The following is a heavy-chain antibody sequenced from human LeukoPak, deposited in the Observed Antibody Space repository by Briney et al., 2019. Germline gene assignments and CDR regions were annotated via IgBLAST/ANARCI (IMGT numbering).Heavy chain of an antibody. CDR3: ARDLRSYGSGRRASGY. Sequence: PGGSLRLSCAASGFTFSSYWMSWVRQAPGKGLEWVANIKQDGSEKYYADSVKGRFTISRDNAKNSLYLQMNSLRAEDTAVYYCARDLRSYGSGRRASGYWGQGTLVTVSS. CDR1: GFTFSSYW. V-gene: IGHV3-7*01. J-gene: IGHJ4*02. CDR2: IKQDGSEK. D-gene: IGHD3-10*01.